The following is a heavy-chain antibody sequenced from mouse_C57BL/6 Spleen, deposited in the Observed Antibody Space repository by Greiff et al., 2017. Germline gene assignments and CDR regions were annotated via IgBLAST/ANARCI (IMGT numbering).Heavy chain of an antibody. D-gene: IGHD2-1*01. CDR2: IDPSDSYT. Sequence: QVQLQQPGAELVRPGTSVQLSCKASGYTFTSYWMHWVKQRPGQGLEWIGVIDPSDSYTNYNQKFKGKATLTVDTSSSTAYMQLSSLTSEDSAVYYCASPYGNYSSWFAYWGQGTLVTVSA. CDR1: GYTFTSYW. V-gene: IGHV1-59*01. CDR3: ASPYGNYSSWFAY. J-gene: IGHJ3*01.